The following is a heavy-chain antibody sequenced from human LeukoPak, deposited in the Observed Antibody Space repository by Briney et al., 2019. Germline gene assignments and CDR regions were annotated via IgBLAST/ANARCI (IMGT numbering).Heavy chain of an antibody. CDR1: GGSFSGYY. Sequence: SETLSLTCAVYGGSFSGYYWSWIRQPPGKGLEWIGEINHSGSTNYNPSLKSRVTISVDTSKNQFSLKLSPVTAADTAVYYCARGKVGATTYDYWGQGTLVTVHS. V-gene: IGHV4-34*01. D-gene: IGHD1-26*01. CDR3: ARGKVGATTYDY. CDR2: INHSGST. J-gene: IGHJ4*02.